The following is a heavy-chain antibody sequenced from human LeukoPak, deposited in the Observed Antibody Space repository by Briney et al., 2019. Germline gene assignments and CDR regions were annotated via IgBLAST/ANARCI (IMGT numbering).Heavy chain of an antibody. CDR2: IVVGSGNT. J-gene: IGHJ4*02. CDR1: GFTFTSSA. CDR3: AAVPDYDFWSGYYTFGY. D-gene: IGHD3-3*01. V-gene: IGHV1-58*02. Sequence: SVKVSCKASGFTFTSSAMQWVRQARGQRLEWIGWIVVGSGNTNYAQKFQERVTITRDMSTSTAYMELSSLSSEDTAVYYCAAVPDYDFWSGYYTFGYWGQGTLVTVSS.